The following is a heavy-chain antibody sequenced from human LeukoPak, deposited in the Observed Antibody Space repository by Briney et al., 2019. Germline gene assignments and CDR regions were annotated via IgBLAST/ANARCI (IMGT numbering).Heavy chain of an antibody. Sequence: SVKVSCKASGGTFSSYAISWVRQAPGQGLEWMGGIIPIFGTANYAQKFQGRVTITADESTSTAYMELSSLRSEDTAVYYCASVEVMVGATLYYYYYMDVWGKGTTVTVSS. CDR2: IIPIFGTA. CDR1: GGTFSSYA. V-gene: IGHV1-69*01. CDR3: ASVEVMVGATLYYYYYMDV. J-gene: IGHJ6*03. D-gene: IGHD1-26*01.